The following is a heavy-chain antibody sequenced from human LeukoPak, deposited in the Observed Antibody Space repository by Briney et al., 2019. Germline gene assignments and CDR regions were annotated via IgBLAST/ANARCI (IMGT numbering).Heavy chain of an antibody. CDR3: ARDGVGLAGTFDY. CDR1: GYTFTGYY. J-gene: IGHJ4*02. D-gene: IGHD6-19*01. CDR2: INPNSGGT. V-gene: IGHV1-2*02. Sequence: SVKVSCKPSGYTFTGYYMHWVRQAPGQGLEWMGWINPNSGGTNYAQKSQGRVTMTRDTSISTAYMELRRLRSDDTAAYYCARDGVGLAGTFDYWGQGTLVTVSS.